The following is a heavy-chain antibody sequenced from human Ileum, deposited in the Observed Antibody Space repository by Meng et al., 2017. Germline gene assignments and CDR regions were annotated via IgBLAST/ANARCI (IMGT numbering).Heavy chain of an antibody. Sequence: SETLSLTCTVSGASISSKTHYWVWIRQPPGKGLEWIGSIFYNGNTYYNPSLKSRVAVSLDTSKNQFYLELNSVTAADTAFYYCARDTYNNIWLQFDYWGQGALVTVSS. CDR2: IFYNGNT. CDR3: ARDTYNNIWLQFDY. J-gene: IGHJ4*02. V-gene: IGHV4-39*07. D-gene: IGHD3-10*01. CDR1: GASISSKTHY.